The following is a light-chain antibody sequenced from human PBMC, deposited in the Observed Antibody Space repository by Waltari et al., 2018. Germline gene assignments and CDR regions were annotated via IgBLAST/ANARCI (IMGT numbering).Light chain of an antibody. CDR2: KAS. Sequence: DIQMTQSPSNLSTSVGDRVTITCRASPSTSSWLAWYQTKPGKAPKLLIYKASSLKSGVPSSFSGSGSGTEFTLTISSLQPDDFATYYCQQYNSYPSFGQGTKGEIK. CDR1: PSTSSW. J-gene: IGKJ1*01. V-gene: IGKV1-5*03. CDR3: QQYNSYPS.